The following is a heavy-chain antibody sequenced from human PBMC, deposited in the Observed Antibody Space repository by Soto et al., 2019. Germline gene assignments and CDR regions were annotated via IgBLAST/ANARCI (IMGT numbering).Heavy chain of an antibody. Sequence: GGSLRLSCAASGFTFSDPAIHWVRQASGKGLEWVGRIRSKANNYATAYAASVKGSFTISRDDSKNTAYLQMNSLKTEDTAVYYCTRKVDKSGFGVDVWGHGITVTVSS. CDR2: IRSKANNYAT. CDR1: GFTFSDPA. V-gene: IGHV3-73*01. J-gene: IGHJ6*02. D-gene: IGHD3-9*01. CDR3: TRKVDKSGFGVDV.